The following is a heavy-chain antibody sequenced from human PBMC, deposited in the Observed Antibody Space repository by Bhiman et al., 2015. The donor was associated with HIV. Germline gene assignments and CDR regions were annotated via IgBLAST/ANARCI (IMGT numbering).Heavy chain of an antibody. D-gene: IGHD3-3*01. CDR2: LSFDGKEK. J-gene: IGHJ6*02. CDR1: GFTFSSFA. V-gene: IGHV3-30*04. Sequence: QVQLVESGGGVVQPGGSLRLSCEASGFTFSSFAIHWVRQAPGKGLQWVAVLSFDGKEKFYADSVEGRFTLSRDNSKNTLILQMNSLRAEDTAVYYCARGYYNFWSGSDSSGFHHAMDVWGQGP. CDR3: ARGYYNFWSGSDSSGFHHAMDV.